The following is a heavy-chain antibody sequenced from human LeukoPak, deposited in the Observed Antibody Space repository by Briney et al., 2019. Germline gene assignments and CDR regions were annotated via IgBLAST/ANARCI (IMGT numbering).Heavy chain of an antibody. CDR1: GGPVSTHD. D-gene: IGHD3-10*01. J-gene: IGHJ6*03. CDR3: ARGATFRGTYYMDV. Sequence: SETLSLTCIVSGGPVSTHDWSWSRQAPGKGLESIGYVTYSGSTTYNPNLENRVFISLDTSKNQFSLKLILVTAADTAVYDGARGATFRGTYYMDVWGKGTTVTVSS. V-gene: IGHV4-59*02. CDR2: VTYSGST.